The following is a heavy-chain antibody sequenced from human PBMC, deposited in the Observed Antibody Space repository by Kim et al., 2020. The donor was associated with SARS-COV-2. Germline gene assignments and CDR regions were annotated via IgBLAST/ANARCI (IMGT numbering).Heavy chain of an antibody. J-gene: IGHJ6*02. Sequence: GGSLRLSCAASGFTFSSSWMHWVRQAPGKGLVWLSRTNSDGFSTTYADSVKGRFTISRDNAKNTVYLQLSSLTAEDTAAYFCVRAASASEMDVWGQGTTVTVSS. V-gene: IGHV3-74*03. CDR3: VRAASASEMDV. CDR1: GFTFSSSW. CDR2: TNSDGFST.